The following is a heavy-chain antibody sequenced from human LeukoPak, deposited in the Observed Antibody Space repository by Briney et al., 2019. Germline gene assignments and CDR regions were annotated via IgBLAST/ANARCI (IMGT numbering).Heavy chain of an antibody. Sequence: SETLSLTCTVSGGSISSYYWSWIRQPPGKGLEWIGYIYYSGSTNYNPSLKSRVTISVDTSKNQFSLKLSSVTAADTAVYYCARWKSSVTAWDYYYYYMDVWGKGTTVTVSS. D-gene: IGHD2-21*02. CDR3: ARWKSSVTAWDYYYYYMDV. J-gene: IGHJ6*03. CDR2: IYYSGST. CDR1: GGSISSYY. V-gene: IGHV4-59*01.